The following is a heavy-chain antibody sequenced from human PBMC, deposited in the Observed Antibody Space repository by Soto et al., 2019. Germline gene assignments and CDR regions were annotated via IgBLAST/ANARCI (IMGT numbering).Heavy chain of an antibody. CDR2: IYFSGST. Sequence: SETLSLTCTVSGGSISSSSYYWGWIRQPPGKGLEWIGSIYFSGSTYYIPSLKSRVTISVDTSKNQFSLKLSSVTAADTAVYYCARRPRGGGSRLYGMDVWGQGTTVTVSS. D-gene: IGHD2-15*01. V-gene: IGHV4-39*01. CDR1: GGSISSSSYY. J-gene: IGHJ6*02. CDR3: ARRPRGGGSRLYGMDV.